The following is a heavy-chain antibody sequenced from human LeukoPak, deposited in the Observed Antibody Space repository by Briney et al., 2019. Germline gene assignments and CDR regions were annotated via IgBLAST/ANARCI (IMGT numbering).Heavy chain of an antibody. CDR1: GFTFSSYW. Sequence: GGSLRLSCAASGFTFSSYWMHWVRQAPGKGLVWVSRINSDGSSTSYADSVKGRFTISSDNAKNTLYLQMNSLRAEDTAVYYCARDRVEMATIGWFDPWGQGTLVTVSS. J-gene: IGHJ5*02. D-gene: IGHD5-24*01. CDR3: ARDRVEMATIGWFDP. V-gene: IGHV3-74*01. CDR2: INSDGSST.